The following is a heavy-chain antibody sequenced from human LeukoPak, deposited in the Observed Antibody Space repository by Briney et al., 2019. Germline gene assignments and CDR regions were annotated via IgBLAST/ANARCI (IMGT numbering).Heavy chain of an antibody. CDR3: TRASHYYGSGSYHSYYYYMDV. Sequence: GGSLRLSCTASGFTFGDYAMSWFRQAPGKGLEWVGFIRSKAYGGTTEYAASVKGRFTISRDDSKSIAYLQMNSLKTEDTAVYYCTRASHYYGSGSYHSYYYYMDVWGKGTTVTVSS. D-gene: IGHD3-10*01. J-gene: IGHJ6*03. CDR1: GFTFGDYA. V-gene: IGHV3-49*03. CDR2: IRSKAYGGTT.